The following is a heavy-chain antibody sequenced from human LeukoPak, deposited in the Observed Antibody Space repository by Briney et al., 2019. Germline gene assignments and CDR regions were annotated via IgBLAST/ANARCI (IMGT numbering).Heavy chain of an antibody. CDR1: GGSVSSGSYY. D-gene: IGHD3-10*01. Sequence: PSETLSLTCTVSGGSVSSGSYYWSWIRQPPGKGLEWIGYIYYSGSTNYNPSLKSRVTISVDTSKNQFSLKLSSVTAADTAVYYCARAPHYGSGSYLDYWGQETLVTVSS. J-gene: IGHJ4*02. V-gene: IGHV4-61*01. CDR2: IYYSGST. CDR3: ARAPHYGSGSYLDY.